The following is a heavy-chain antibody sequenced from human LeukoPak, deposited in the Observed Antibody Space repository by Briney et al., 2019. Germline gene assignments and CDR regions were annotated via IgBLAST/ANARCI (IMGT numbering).Heavy chain of an antibody. Sequence: GGSLRLSCAASGFTFSSYAMSWVRQAPGKGLEWVSAISGSGGSTYYADSVKGRFTISRDNSKNTLYLQMNSLRAEDTAVYYCAKERSSWYSYRADPFDYWGQGTLVTVSS. D-gene: IGHD6-13*01. CDR1: GFTFSSYA. J-gene: IGHJ4*02. CDR3: AKERSSWYSYRADPFDY. V-gene: IGHV3-23*01. CDR2: ISGSGGST.